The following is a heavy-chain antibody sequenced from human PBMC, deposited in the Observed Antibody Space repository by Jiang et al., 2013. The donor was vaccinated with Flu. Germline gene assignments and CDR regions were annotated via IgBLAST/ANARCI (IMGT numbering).Heavy chain of an antibody. Sequence: LLKPSETLSLTCTVSGGSISSHYWSWIRQPPGKGLEWIGYIHYSGSTNYNPSLKSRVTISVDTSKNQFSLKLSSVTAADTAMYYCARSGWDYGYLDYWGQGTLVTVSS. CDR1: GGSISSHY. V-gene: IGHV4-59*11. CDR3: ARSGWDYGYLDY. D-gene: IGHD1-26*01. J-gene: IGHJ4*02. CDR2: IHYSGST.